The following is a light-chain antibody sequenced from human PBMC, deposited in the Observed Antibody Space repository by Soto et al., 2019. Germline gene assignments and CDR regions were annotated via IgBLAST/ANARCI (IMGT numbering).Light chain of an antibody. CDR3: CSYAGSSTFSYV. J-gene: IGLJ1*01. CDR1: SSDVGSYNL. CDR2: EVS. Sequence: QSVLTQPASVSGSPGQSITISCTGTSSDVGSYNLVSWYQQHPGKAPKPMIYEVSKRPSGFSNRFSGSKSGNTASLTISGLQAEDEADYYCCSYAGSSTFSYVFGTGTKVTVL. V-gene: IGLV2-23*02.